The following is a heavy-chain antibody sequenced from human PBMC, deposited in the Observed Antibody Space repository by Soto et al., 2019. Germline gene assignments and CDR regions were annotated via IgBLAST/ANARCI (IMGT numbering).Heavy chain of an antibody. CDR2: IIPIFGTA. J-gene: IGHJ5*02. Sequence: ASVKVSCEASGGTFSSYAISCVRQAPGQGLEWMGGIIPIFGTANYAQKFQGRVTITADESTSTAYMELSSLRSEDTAVYYCARDNVVVAPGGNWFDPWGQGTLVTVSS. D-gene: IGHD2-15*01. V-gene: IGHV1-69*13. CDR3: ARDNVVVAPGGNWFDP. CDR1: GGTFSSYA.